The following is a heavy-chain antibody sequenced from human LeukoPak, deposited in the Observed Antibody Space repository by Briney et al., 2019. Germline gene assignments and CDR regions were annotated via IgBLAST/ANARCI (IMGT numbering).Heavy chain of an antibody. CDR2: ISGSGGST. D-gene: IGHD3-9*01. V-gene: IGHV3-23*01. Sequence: GSLRLSCAASGFTFSSYAMSWVRQAPGKGLEWVSAISGSGGSTYYADSVKGRFTISRDNSKNTLYLQMNSLRAEGTAVYYCAKGNFDWLLYYFDYWGQGTLVTVSS. CDR1: GFTFSSYA. J-gene: IGHJ4*02. CDR3: AKGNFDWLLYYFDY.